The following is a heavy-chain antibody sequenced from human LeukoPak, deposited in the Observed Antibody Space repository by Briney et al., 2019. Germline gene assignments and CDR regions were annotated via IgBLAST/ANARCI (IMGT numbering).Heavy chain of an antibody. CDR3: ARQEHYYDSSGYYYH. D-gene: IGHD3-22*01. V-gene: IGHV4-38-2*01. CDR1: GYSISSGYY. CDR2: IYHSGST. J-gene: IGHJ5*02. Sequence: SETLSLTCAVSGYSISSGYYWGWIRQPPGKGLEWIGSIYHSGSTYYSPSLKSQVTISVDTSKNQFSLKLSSVTAADTAVYYCARQEHYYDSSGYYYHWGQGTLVTVSS.